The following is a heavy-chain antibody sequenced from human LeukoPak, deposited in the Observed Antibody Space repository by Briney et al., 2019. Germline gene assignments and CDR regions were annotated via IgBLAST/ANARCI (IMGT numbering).Heavy chain of an antibody. Sequence: GAPVKVSCKASGYTFTGYYMHWVRQAPGQGLEWMGRINPNNGGTDYAQKFQGRVTMTGDTSISTAYTELSSLRSDDTAVYYCTRESGSYHGNDYWGQGTLVTVSS. CDR1: GYTFTGYY. J-gene: IGHJ4*02. CDR3: TRESGSYHGNDY. D-gene: IGHD1-26*01. CDR2: INPNNGGT. V-gene: IGHV1-2*06.